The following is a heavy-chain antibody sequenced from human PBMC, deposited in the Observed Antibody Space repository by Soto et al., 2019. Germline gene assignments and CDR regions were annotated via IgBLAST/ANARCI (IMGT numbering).Heavy chain of an antibody. CDR1: GFTFSSYA. V-gene: IGHV3-23*01. CDR2: ISGSGGST. CDR3: AKGTAAAGLRHYFDY. Sequence: TGGSLRLSCAASGFTFSSYAMSWVRQAPGKGLEWVSAISGSGGSTYYADSVKGRFTISRDNSKNTLYLQMNSLRAEDTAVYYCAKGTAAAGLRHYFDYWGQGTLVTVSS. D-gene: IGHD6-13*01. J-gene: IGHJ4*02.